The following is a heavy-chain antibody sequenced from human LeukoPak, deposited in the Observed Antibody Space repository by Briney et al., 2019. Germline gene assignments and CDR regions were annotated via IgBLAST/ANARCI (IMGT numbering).Heavy chain of an antibody. D-gene: IGHD6-13*01. V-gene: IGHV4-34*01. CDR3: HRIAAAGTFRYYYYDMDV. CDR1: GGSFSGYY. Sequence: SETLSLTCAVYGGSFSGYYWSWIRQPPGKGLEWIGEINHSGSTNYNPSLKSRVTISVDTSKNQFSLKLSSVTAADTAVYYCHRIAAAGTFRYYYYDMDVWGQGTTVTVSS. J-gene: IGHJ6*02. CDR2: INHSGST.